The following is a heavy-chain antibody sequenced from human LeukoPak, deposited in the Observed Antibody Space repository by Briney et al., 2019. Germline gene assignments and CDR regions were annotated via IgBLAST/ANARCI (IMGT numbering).Heavy chain of an antibody. D-gene: IGHD3-9*01. CDR1: NGSISTYY. V-gene: IGHV4-59*08. CDR3: ARTYYDILTGYYNH. Sequence: PSETLSLTCTVSNGSISTYYWSWIRQSPGKGLEWIGYIYYTGSTNYNPSLKSRVTISVDTSKNQFSLKLSSVTAADTAVYYCARTYYDILTGYYNHWGQGTLVTVSS. CDR2: IYYTGST. J-gene: IGHJ5*02.